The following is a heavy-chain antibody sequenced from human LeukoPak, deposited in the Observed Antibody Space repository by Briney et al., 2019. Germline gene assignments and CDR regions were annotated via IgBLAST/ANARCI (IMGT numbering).Heavy chain of an antibody. V-gene: IGHV3-33*01. CDR2: MWYDGSNK. D-gene: IGHD6-19*01. J-gene: IGHJ4*02. CDR3: ARDIHPHEWLVLLL. Sequence: PGRSLRLSCAASGFTFSSYGMHWVRQAPGKGLEWVAVMWYDGSNKYYADSVKGRFTISRDNAKNSLYLQMNSLRAEDTAVYYCARDIHPHEWLVLLLWGQGTLVTVSS. CDR1: GFTFSSYG.